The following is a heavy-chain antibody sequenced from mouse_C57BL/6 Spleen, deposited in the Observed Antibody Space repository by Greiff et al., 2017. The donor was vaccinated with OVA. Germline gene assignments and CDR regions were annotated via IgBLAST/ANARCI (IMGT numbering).Heavy chain of an antibody. CDR2: IDPSDSYT. CDR1: GYTFTSYW. Sequence: QVQLQQPGAELVRPGTSVKLSCKASGYTFTSYWMHWVKQRPGQGLEWIGVIDPSDSYTNYNQKFKGKATLTVDTSSSTAYMQLSSLTSEDSAVYYCAREASTTVVALYYFDYWGQGTTLTVSS. CDR3: AREASTTVVALYYFDY. V-gene: IGHV1-59*01. D-gene: IGHD1-1*01. J-gene: IGHJ2*01.